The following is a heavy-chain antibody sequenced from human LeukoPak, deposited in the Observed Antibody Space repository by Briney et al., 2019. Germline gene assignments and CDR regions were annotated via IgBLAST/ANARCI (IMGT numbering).Heavy chain of an antibody. CDR1: GGSISSSNW. V-gene: IGHV4-4*02. D-gene: IGHD4-17*01. CDR3: ARARGGDYDSWVLDAFDI. J-gene: IGHJ3*02. Sequence: SETLSLTCAVSGGSISSSNWWSWVRQPPGKGLEWIGEIYHSGSTNYNPSLKSRVTISVDKSKNQFSLKLSSVTAADTAVYYCARARGGDYDSWVLDAFDIWGQGTMVTVSS. CDR2: IYHSGST.